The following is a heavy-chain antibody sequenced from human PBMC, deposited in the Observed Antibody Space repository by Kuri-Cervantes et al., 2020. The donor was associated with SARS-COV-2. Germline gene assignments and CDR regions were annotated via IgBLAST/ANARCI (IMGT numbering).Heavy chain of an antibody. CDR3: ARDLRLGKSLDY. J-gene: IGHJ4*02. Sequence: ASVKVSCKVSGYTLTELSMHWVRQAPGKGLEWMGGFDPEDGETIYAQKFQGRVTITTDESTSTAYMELSSLRSEDTAVYYCARDLRLGKSLDYWGQGTLVTVSS. D-gene: IGHD7-27*01. V-gene: IGHV1-24*01. CDR2: FDPEDGET. CDR1: GYTLTELS.